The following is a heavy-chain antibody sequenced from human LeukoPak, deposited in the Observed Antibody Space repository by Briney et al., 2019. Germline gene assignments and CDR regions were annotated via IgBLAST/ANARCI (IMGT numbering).Heavy chain of an antibody. Sequence: GGSLRLSCAASGFTFDDYAMFWVRQAPGKGLEWVSGISWNSKDIGYAASVKGRFTISRDNAKNSLYLQMNSLRAEDTAFYYCARGNRDSSGFYYYYGMDVWGQGTTVTVSS. J-gene: IGHJ6*02. CDR1: GFTFDDYA. D-gene: IGHD6-19*01. V-gene: IGHV3-9*01. CDR2: ISWNSKDI. CDR3: ARGNRDSSGFYYYYGMDV.